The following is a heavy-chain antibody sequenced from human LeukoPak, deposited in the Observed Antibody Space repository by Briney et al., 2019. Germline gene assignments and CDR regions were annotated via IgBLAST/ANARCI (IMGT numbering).Heavy chain of an antibody. CDR2: ISGNGVTS. J-gene: IGHJ4*02. V-gene: IGHV3-23*01. CDR3: ARTKWQLPWT. Sequence: GGTLRLSCEASGFNFNNHGISWVRQAPGKGLEWVSGISGNGVTSYYADSVMGRFTISKDKSRNTVYLQLNSLRAEDTAVYHCARTKWQLPWTWGLGTLVTVSS. CDR1: GFNFNNHG. D-gene: IGHD1-26*01.